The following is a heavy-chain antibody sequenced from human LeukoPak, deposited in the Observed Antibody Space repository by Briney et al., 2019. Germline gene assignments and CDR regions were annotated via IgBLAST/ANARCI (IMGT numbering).Heavy chain of an antibody. CDR1: DFTFSKYG. CDR3: AKDLRRAYPNNY. Sequence: GGSLRLSCAASDFTFSKYGMHWVRQTPGKGLEWVAFIEWDESETYYADSVEGRFTVSRDNSKNTLNLQMNSLRPEDTAVYYCAKDLRRAYPNNYWGQGTLVTVSP. J-gene: IGHJ4*02. D-gene: IGHD3-16*01. V-gene: IGHV3-30*02. CDR2: IEWDESET.